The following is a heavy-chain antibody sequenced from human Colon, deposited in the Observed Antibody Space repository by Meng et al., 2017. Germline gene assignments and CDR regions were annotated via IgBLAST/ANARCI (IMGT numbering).Heavy chain of an antibody. J-gene: IGHJ4*02. CDR1: GFNFTPFV. Sequence: GGSLRLSCVASGFNFTPFVMHWVRQTPGKGLEWVAVISSDGKTQNYADSVKGRFTISRNNSKSTLYMQVNNLRVEDTDIYYYTRDLVGGAFEYWGQGTLVTVSS. V-gene: IGHV3-30*04. D-gene: IGHD1-26*01. CDR2: ISSDGKTQ. CDR3: TRDLVGGAFEY.